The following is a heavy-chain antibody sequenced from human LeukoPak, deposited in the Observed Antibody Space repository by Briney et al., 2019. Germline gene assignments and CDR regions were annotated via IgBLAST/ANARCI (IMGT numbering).Heavy chain of an antibody. V-gene: IGHV4-31*03. CDR1: GGSLSSGGYY. CDR2: IYYSGST. D-gene: IGHD6-6*01. CDR3: ARIAARSPHYYYYMDV. J-gene: IGHJ6*03. Sequence: SETLSLTCTVSGGSLSSGGYYWGWIRQHPGNGLEWIGYIYYSGSTYYNPSLKSRVTISVDTSKNQFSLKLSSVAAADTAVYYCARIAARSPHYYYYMDVGGKGTTVTVSS.